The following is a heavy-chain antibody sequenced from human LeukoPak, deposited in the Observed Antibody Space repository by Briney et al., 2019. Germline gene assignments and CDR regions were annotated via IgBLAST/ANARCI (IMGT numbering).Heavy chain of an antibody. J-gene: IGHJ4*02. D-gene: IGHD3-10*01. CDR2: ITRSSSNI. V-gene: IGHV3-21*01. CDR3: GRGAYHSVSGSYSFQIDN. Sequence: PGGSLRLSCAASGFNFSSYNMNWDREAPGKGLEWVSSITRSSSNIYYADSVKGRFTISRDNAQNSLYLQMNSLRAEDTAVYYCGRGAYHSVSGSYSFQIDNWGQGTLVTVSS. CDR1: GFNFSSYN.